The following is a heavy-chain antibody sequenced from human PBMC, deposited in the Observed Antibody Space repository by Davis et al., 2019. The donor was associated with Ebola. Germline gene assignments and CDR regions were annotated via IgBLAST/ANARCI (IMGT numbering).Heavy chain of an antibody. CDR1: GGSISSDIYN. CDR2: IYYTGST. V-gene: IGHV4-39*01. Sequence: MPSETLSLTCTVSGGSISSDIYNWVWIRQSPGKGLEWIGSIYYTGSTDDNPSLKSRVTMSIDTSKNQFSLRLTSVTAADTAVYYCARVPVVPAASGVDYWGQGTLVTVSS. CDR3: ARVPVVPAASGVDY. D-gene: IGHD2-2*01. J-gene: IGHJ4*02.